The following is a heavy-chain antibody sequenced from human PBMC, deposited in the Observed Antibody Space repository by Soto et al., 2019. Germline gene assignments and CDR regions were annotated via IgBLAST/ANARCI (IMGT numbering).Heavy chain of an antibody. CDR2: INHSGST. Sequence: SETLSLTCAVYGGSFSGYYWSWIRQPPGKGLEWIGEINHSGSTNYNPSLKSRGTISVDTSKNQFSLKLSSVTAADTAVYYCAREKPYSSSWYHDYWGQGTLVTVS. CDR3: AREKPYSSSWYHDY. D-gene: IGHD6-13*01. V-gene: IGHV4-34*01. J-gene: IGHJ4*02. CDR1: GGSFSGYY.